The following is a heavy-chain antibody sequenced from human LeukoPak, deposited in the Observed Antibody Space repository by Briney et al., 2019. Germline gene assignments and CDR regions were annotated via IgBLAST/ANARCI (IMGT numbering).Heavy chain of an antibody. CDR1: GYTFTSYY. CDR2: INPNSGGT. D-gene: IGHD1-1*01. J-gene: IGHJ3*02. Sequence: ASVKVSCKASGYTFTSYYMHWVRQAPGQGLEWMGWINPNSGGTNYAQKFQGRVTMTRDTSISTAYMELSRLRSDDTAVYYCARVAKAGNGGAFDIWGQGTMVTVSS. CDR3: ARVAKAGNGGAFDI. V-gene: IGHV1-2*02.